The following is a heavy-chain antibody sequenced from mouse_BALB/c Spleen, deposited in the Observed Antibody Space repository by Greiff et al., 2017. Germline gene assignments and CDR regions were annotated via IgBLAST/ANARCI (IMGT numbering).Heavy chain of an antibody. CDR2: IDPETGGT. J-gene: IGHJ3*01. V-gene: IGHV1-15*01. CDR1: GYTFTDYE. Sequence: QVQLKQSGAELVRPGASVTLSCKASGYTFTDYEMHWVKQTPVHGLEWIGAIDPETGGTAYNQKFKGKATLTADKSSSTAYIELRSLTSEDSAVYYCTRPSWIAYWGQGTLVTVSA. CDR3: TRPSWIAY.